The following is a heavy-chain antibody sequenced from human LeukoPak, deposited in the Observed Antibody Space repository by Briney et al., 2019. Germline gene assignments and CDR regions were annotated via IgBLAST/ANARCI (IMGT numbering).Heavy chain of an antibody. V-gene: IGHV3-66*01. CDR2: LYSGGVT. D-gene: IGHD6-13*01. Sequence: GGSLRLSCAASTFTVSSNYMSWVRQAPGKGLEWVSVLYSGGVTYYADSVKGRFTISGDNSMNTLYLQMNSPRVEDTAVYYCARGGTAAAKYFKHWGQGTLVTVSS. CDR1: TFTVSSNY. J-gene: IGHJ1*01. CDR3: ARGGTAAAKYFKH.